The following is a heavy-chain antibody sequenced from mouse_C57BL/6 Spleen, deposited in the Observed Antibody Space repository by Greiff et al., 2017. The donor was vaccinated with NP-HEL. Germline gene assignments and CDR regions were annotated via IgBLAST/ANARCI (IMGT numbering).Heavy chain of an antibody. J-gene: IGHJ2*01. D-gene: IGHD1-1*01. CDR3: ARDYYGSSYYFDY. Sequence: VKLQESGAELVKPGASVKISCKASGYAFSSYWMNWVKQRPGKGLEWIGQIYPGDGDTNYNGKFKGKATLTADKSSSTAYMQLSSLTSEDSAVYFCARDYYGSSYYFDYWGQGTTLTVSS. CDR1: GYAFSSYW. CDR2: IYPGDGDT. V-gene: IGHV1-80*01.